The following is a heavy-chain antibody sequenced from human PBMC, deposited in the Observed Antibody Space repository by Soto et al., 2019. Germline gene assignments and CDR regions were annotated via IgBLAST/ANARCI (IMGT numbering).Heavy chain of an antibody. J-gene: IGHJ6*02. CDR3: ARGGSSSSGYYYGMDV. D-gene: IGHD6-6*01. V-gene: IGHV4-34*01. CDR2: INHSGST. Sequence: SETLALTCAVYGGSFSGYYWSWIRQPPGKGLEWIGEINHSGSTNYNPSLKSRVTISVDTSKNQFSLKLSSVTAADTAVYYCARGGSSSSGYYYGMDVWGQGTTVTVSS. CDR1: GGSFSGYY.